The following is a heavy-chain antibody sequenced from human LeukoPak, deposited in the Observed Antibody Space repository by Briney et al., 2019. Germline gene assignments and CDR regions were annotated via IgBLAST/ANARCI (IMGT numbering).Heavy chain of an antibody. CDR3: ARDLNWETY. Sequence: GGSLRLSCEASGFTFSSYWMHWVRQTPGKGLMWVARIESDGSTLYADSVQGRFTISRDNAKNSLYPQMNSLRAEDTAVYYCARDLNWETYWGQGTLVSVSS. CDR2: IESDGST. J-gene: IGHJ4*02. V-gene: IGHV3-74*01. D-gene: IGHD7-27*01. CDR1: GFTFSSYW.